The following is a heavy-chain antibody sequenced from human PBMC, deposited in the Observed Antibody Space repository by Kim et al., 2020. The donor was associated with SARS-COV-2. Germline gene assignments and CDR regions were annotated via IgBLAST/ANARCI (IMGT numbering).Heavy chain of an antibody. CDR3: ASGMGRAARNQGPEDY. CDR1: GGSFSGYY. Sequence: SETLSLTCAVYGGSFSGYYWSWIRQPPGKGLEWIGEINHSGSTNYNPSLKSRVTISVDTSKNQFSLKLSSVTAADTAVYYCASGMGRAARNQGPEDYWGQGTLVTVSA. J-gene: IGHJ4*02. V-gene: IGHV4-34*01. D-gene: IGHD6-6*01. CDR2: INHSGST.